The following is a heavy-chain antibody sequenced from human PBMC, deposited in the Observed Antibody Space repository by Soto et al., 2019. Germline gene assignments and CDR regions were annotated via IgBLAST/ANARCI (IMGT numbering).Heavy chain of an antibody. CDR2: IIPIFGTA. CDR3: ARDRLKRGYRRYYFDY. Sequence: GASVKVSCKASGGTFSSYAISWVRQAPGQGLEWMGGIIPIFGTANYAQKFQGRVTITADKSTSTAYMELSSLRSEDTAVYYCARDRLKRGYRRYYFDYWGQGTLVTVSS. D-gene: IGHD5-18*01. J-gene: IGHJ4*02. CDR1: GGTFSSYA. V-gene: IGHV1-69*06.